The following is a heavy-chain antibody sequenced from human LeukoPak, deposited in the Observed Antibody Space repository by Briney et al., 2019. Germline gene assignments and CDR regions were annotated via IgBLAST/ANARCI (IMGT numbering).Heavy chain of an antibody. CDR3: ARDRWDTARYYCGMDV. CDR2: ISSSSSYI. V-gene: IGHV3-21*01. CDR1: GFTFSSYS. D-gene: IGHD5-18*01. Sequence: GGSLRLSCAASGFTFSSYSMNWVRQAPGKGLEWVSSISSSSSYIYYADSVKGRFTISRDNAKNSLHLQMNSLRAEDTAVYYCARDRWDTARYYCGMDVWGQGTTVTVSS. J-gene: IGHJ6*02.